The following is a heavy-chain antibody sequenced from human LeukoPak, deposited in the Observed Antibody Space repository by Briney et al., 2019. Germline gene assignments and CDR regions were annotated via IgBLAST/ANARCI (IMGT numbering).Heavy chain of an antibody. Sequence: PSETLSLTCTVSGGSISSYYWSWIRQPPGKGLEWIGYIYTSGSTNYNPSLKSRVTISVDTSKNQFSLKLSSVTAADTAVYSCARLDASLTPGLGSYPDIWGQGMLVTVSS. CDR1: GGSISSYY. CDR3: ARLDASLTPGLGSYPDI. V-gene: IGHV4-4*09. J-gene: IGHJ4*02. CDR2: IYTSGST. D-gene: IGHD3-10*01.